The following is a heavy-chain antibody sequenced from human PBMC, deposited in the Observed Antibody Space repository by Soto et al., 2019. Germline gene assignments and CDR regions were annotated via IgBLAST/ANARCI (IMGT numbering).Heavy chain of an antibody. CDR3: ARVETYYYYMDV. CDR1: GYTFTSYD. CDR2: MNPNSDNT. Sequence: ASLKVSCKASGYTFTSYDINWVRQATGQGLEWMGWMNPNSDNTGYAQKFQGRVTMTRNTSISTAYMELSSLRSEDTAVYYCARVETYYYYMDVWGKGTTVTVSS. J-gene: IGHJ6*03. V-gene: IGHV1-8*01.